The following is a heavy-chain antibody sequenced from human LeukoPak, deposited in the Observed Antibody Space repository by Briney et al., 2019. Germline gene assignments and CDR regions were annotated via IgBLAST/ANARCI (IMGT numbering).Heavy chain of an antibody. CDR1: GGTFSSYA. J-gene: IGHJ5*02. Sequence: SVKVSCKASGGTFSSYAISWVRQAPGQGLEWMGRIIPILGIANYAQKCQGRVTITADKSTSTAYMELSSLRSEDTAVYYCARERYSSSAGFDPWGQGTLVTVSS. V-gene: IGHV1-69*04. CDR3: ARERYSSSAGFDP. CDR2: IIPILGIA. D-gene: IGHD6-6*01.